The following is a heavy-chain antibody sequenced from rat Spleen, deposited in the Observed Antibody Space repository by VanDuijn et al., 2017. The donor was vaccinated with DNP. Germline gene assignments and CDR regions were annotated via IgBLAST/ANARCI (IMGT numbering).Heavy chain of an antibody. D-gene: IGHD4-1*01. CDR1: GFTFSHYY. CDR3: ARHVLPLRVWDY. V-gene: IGHV5-22*01. J-gene: IGHJ2*01. Sequence: EVQLVGSGGGLVQPGRSLKLSCAASGFTFSHYYMAWVRQAPTKGLEWVAYITYDGGSTYYRDSVKGRFTISRDNAKSTLYLQMNSLRSEDMATYYCARHVLPLRVWDYWGQGVMVTVSS. CDR2: ITYDGGST.